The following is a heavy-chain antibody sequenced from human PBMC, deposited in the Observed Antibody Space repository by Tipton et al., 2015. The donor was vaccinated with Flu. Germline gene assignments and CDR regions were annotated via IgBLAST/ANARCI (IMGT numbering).Heavy chain of an antibody. CDR3: ARDRGDYYMDV. D-gene: IGHD3-10*01. J-gene: IGHJ6*03. Sequence: YSSGSTNYNPSLKSRVTMSVDTSKNQFPLNLSSVTAADTAVYYCARDRGDYYMDVWGKGTTVTVSS. CDR2: YSSGST. V-gene: IGHV4-4*07.